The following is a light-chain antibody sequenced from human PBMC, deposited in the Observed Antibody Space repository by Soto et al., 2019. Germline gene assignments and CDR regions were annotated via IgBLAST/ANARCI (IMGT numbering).Light chain of an antibody. V-gene: IGLV2-14*01. CDR1: SSDVGGYNY. CDR3: CSYTSSSTYV. J-gene: IGLJ1*01. CDR2: EVS. Sequence: SVLTHPRSVSGSPGQSVTISCTGTSSDVGGYNYVSLYQQHPGKAPKLLIYEVSDRPSGVSSRFSGSKSGNTASLTISGLQAEDEADYYCCSYTSSSTYVFGVGTKV.